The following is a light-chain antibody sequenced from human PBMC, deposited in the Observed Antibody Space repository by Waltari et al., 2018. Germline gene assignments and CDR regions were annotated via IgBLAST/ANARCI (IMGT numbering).Light chain of an antibody. V-gene: IGKV1-5*03. Sequence: DIQLTQSPSTLSASVGDRVTITCRASQSISTSLAWFQQKPGNPPKLLIYKTFNLERGFPSRFSGSGSGTEFTLTITSLQPDDFATYYCQQYSTSSMFSFGQGTKLEIK. CDR2: KTF. CDR1: QSISTS. CDR3: QQYSTSSMFS. J-gene: IGKJ2*03.